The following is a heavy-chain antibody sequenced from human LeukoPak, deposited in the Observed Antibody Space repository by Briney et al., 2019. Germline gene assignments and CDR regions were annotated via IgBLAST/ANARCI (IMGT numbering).Heavy chain of an antibody. CDR3: AKGSKEVLFTRDHYMDV. V-gene: IGHV3-74*03. J-gene: IGHJ6*03. CDR1: GFTFSSYW. CDR2: INSDGSSI. D-gene: IGHD3-3*01. Sequence: PGGSLRLSCAASGFTFSSYWMHWVRQAPGKGLVWVSRINSDGSSIMYADSVKGRFTISRDNSKNTLYLQMNSLRAEDTAVYYCAKGSKEVLFTRDHYMDVWGKGTTVTISS.